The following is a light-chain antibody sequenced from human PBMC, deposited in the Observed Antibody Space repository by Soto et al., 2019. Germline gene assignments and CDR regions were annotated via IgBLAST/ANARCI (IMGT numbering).Light chain of an antibody. CDR3: QQYNSYSPT. V-gene: IGKV1-5*01. CDR2: DAS. J-gene: IGKJ1*01. CDR1: QSVSRW. Sequence: DIQMTQSPSTLSASVGDTVTSTCRASQSVSRWLAWYQQKPGKAPRLLVYDASTLAIGVPSRFSGSGSGTELTLTITILQPDDFGTYHCQQYNSYSPTFGPGSKVQIQ.